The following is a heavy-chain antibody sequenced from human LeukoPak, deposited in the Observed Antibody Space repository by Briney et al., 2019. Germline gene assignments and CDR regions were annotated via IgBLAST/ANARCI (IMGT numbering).Heavy chain of an antibody. CDR3: ARGDSSTYSGVFDY. V-gene: IGHV6-1*01. CDR1: TDSVSSNNAA. Sequence: SQTLSLTCAISTDSVSSNNAAWNSIRQSPSRGLEWQRSTYYRSKWYNDYAVSVKSRIIISPDSSKNQYSLQLNSVTHEDTAVYYCARGDSSTYSGVFDYWGQGTLVTVSS. J-gene: IGHJ4*02. CDR2: TYYRSKWYN. D-gene: IGHD6-13*01.